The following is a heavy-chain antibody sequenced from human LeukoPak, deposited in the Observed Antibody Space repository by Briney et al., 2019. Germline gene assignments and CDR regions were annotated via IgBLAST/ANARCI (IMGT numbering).Heavy chain of an antibody. CDR2: ISYDGSNK. CDR1: GFTFSSYA. D-gene: IGHD2-15*01. J-gene: IGHJ6*03. Sequence: GGSLRLSCAASGFTFSSYAMHWVRQAPGKGLEWVAVISYDGSNKYYADSVKGRFTISRDNSKNTLYLQMNSLRAEDTAVYYCARDVRLLTSYYMDVWGKGTTVTVSS. CDR3: ARDVRLLTSYYMDV. V-gene: IGHV3-30-3*01.